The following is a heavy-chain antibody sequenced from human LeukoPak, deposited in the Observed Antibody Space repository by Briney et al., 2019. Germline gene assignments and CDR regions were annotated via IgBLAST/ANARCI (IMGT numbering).Heavy chain of an antibody. D-gene: IGHD3/OR15-3a*01. CDR1: GFTVNSNY. Sequence: PGGSLRLSCAASGFTVNSNYMSWVRQPPGKGLEWIGSIYYTGNTYYNASLKSRVTISIDTSKNQISLRLTSVTATDTAMYYCARQTGSGLFTLPGGQGTLVTVSS. CDR2: IYYTGNT. J-gene: IGHJ4*02. V-gene: IGHV4-59*04. CDR3: ARQTGSGLFTLP.